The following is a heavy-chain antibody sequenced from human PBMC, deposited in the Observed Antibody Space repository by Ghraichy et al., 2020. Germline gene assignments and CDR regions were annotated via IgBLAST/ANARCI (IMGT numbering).Heavy chain of an antibody. V-gene: IGHV3-23*01. CDR3: AKTTNDAGFGELLYDAFDI. D-gene: IGHD3-10*01. CDR1: GFTFSSYA. Sequence: GGSLRLSCAASGFTFSSYAMSWVRQAPGKGLEWVSAISGSGGSTYYADSVKGRFTISRDNSKNTLYLQMNSLRAEDTAVYYCAKTTNDAGFGELLYDAFDIWGQGTMVTVSS. CDR2: ISGSGGST. J-gene: IGHJ3*02.